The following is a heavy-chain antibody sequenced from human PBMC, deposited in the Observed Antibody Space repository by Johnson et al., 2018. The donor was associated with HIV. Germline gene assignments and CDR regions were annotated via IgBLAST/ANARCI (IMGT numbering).Heavy chain of an antibody. CDR3: AKESAFDI. V-gene: IGHV3-23*04. CDR1: GFTFSGSA. CDR2: ISGSGGST. J-gene: IGHJ3*02. Sequence: VQLVESGGGLVQPGGSLKLACAASGFTFSGSALHWVRQASGKGLEWVSAISGSGGSTYYADSVKGRFTISIDNSKNTLYLQMNSLRAEDTAVYYCAKESAFDIWGQGTMVTVSS.